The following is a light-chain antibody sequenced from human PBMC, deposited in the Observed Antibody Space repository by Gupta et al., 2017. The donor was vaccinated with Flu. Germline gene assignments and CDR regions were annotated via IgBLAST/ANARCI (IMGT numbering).Light chain of an antibody. V-gene: IGKV3-11*01. J-gene: IGKJ3*01. CDR3: QQRSNWPFT. CDR1: QSVSSY. CDR2: DAS. Sequence: EIVLTQSPATLSLSPGERPPLSCRASQSVSSYLAWYQQKPGQAPKLLIYDASNRATGVPARFSGSGSGTDFTLTISSLEPEDFAVYYCQQRSNWPFTFGQGTKVDIK.